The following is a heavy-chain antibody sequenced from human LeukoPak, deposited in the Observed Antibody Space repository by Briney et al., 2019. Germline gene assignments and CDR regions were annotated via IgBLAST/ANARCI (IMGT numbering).Heavy chain of an antibody. V-gene: IGHV1-8*01. CDR1: GYTFSSYD. J-gene: IGHJ5*02. CDR2: MNPISGST. D-gene: IGHD1-1*01. Sequence: VASVKVSCKASGYTFSSYDINWVRQAAGQGLEWMEWMNPISGSTGYAENFQGRVTMTRDTSITTAFMELSNLRSDDTAIYSCARVKRYPTVWFDPWGQGTLVTVSS. CDR3: ARVKRYPTVWFDP.